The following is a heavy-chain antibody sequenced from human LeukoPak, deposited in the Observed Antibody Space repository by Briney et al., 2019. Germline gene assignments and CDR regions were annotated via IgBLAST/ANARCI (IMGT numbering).Heavy chain of an antibody. V-gene: IGHV3-23*01. CDR3: AKAPKYSGSYAFDY. J-gene: IGHJ4*02. CDR1: GFTFSSYS. Sequence: LPGGSLRLSCAASGFTFSSYSMNWVRQAPGKGLEWVSAISGSGGSTYYADSVKGRFTISRDNSKNTLYLQMNSLRAEDTAVYYCAKAPKYSGSYAFDYWGQGTLVTVSS. D-gene: IGHD1-26*01. CDR2: ISGSGGST.